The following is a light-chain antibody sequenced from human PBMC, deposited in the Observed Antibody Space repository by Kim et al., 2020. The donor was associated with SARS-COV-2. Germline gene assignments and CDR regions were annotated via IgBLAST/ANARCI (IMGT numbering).Light chain of an antibody. CDR1: TSDVGYYNY. Sequence: GQSITISCTGTTSDVGYYNYVSWYQQHPGQAPKVMIYDVTARPSGVSDRFSGSKSGNTASLTISGLQAEDEAEYYCSSYTRSSTWVFGGGTKLTVL. J-gene: IGLJ3*02. V-gene: IGLV2-14*03. CDR2: DVT. CDR3: SSYTRSSTWV.